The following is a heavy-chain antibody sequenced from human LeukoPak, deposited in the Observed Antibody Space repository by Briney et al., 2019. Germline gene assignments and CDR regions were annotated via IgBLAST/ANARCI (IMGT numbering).Heavy chain of an antibody. CDR1: GGSISSYY. J-gene: IGHJ4*02. CDR3: AREVYYYDSSGYDRYFDY. CDR2: IYTSGST. D-gene: IGHD3-22*01. Sequence: SETLSLTCTVSGGSISSYYWSWIRQPPGKGLEWIGYIYTSGSTNYNPSLKRRVTISVDTSKNQFSLKLSSVTAADTAVYYCAREVYYYDSSGYDRYFDYWGQGTLVTVSS. V-gene: IGHV4-4*09.